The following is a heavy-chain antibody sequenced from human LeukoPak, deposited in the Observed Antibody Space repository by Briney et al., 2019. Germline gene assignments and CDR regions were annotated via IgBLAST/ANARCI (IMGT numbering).Heavy chain of an antibody. Sequence: ASVKVSCKASGYTFTNYGISWVRQAPGQGLEWMGWISAYTGNTNYAQNFQGRVTMTTDTSTSTAFMELRSLRSDDTAVYSCARGRYFSPYYFDYWGQGTLVTVSS. CDR1: GYTFTNYG. J-gene: IGHJ4*02. CDR3: ARGRYFSPYYFDY. V-gene: IGHV1-18*01. D-gene: IGHD2/OR15-2a*01. CDR2: ISAYTGNT.